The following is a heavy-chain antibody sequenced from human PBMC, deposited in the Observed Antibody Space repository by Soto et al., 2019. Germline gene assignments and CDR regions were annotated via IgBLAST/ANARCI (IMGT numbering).Heavy chain of an antibody. CDR1: GYTLTELS. V-gene: IGHV1-24*01. CDR2: FDPEDGET. J-gene: IGHJ6*02. D-gene: IGHD2-15*01. Sequence: ASVKVSCKVSGYTLTELSMHWVRQAPGKGLEWMGGFDPEDGETIYAQKFQGRVTMTEDTSTDTAYMELSSLRSEDTAVYYCATDRGYGGSIYYYYGMDVWGQGTTVTVSS. CDR3: ATDRGYGGSIYYYYGMDV.